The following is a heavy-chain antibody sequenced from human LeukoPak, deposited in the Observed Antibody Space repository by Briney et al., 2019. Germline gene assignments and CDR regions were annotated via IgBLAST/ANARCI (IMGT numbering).Heavy chain of an antibody. D-gene: IGHD3-10*01. CDR1: GFTFSSYG. CDR3: TRAGGLVRGVHYYYYMDV. J-gene: IGHJ6*03. Sequence: GGSLRLSCAASGFTFSSYGIHWVRQAPGKGLEWVAFIRYDGSYKYYADSVKGRFTISRDNSKNTLSLQMNSLRPEDTAVYYCTRAGGLVRGVHYYYYMDVWGKGTTVTISS. V-gene: IGHV3-30*02. CDR2: IRYDGSYK.